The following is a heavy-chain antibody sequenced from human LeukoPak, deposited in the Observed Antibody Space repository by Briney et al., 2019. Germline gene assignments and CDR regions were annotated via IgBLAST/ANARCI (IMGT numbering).Heavy chain of an antibody. CDR3: ARHPLLRYFDWALGGNAFDI. Sequence: SETLSLTCAVYGGSFSGYYWSWIRQPPGKGLEWIGYIYYSGSTNYNPSLKSRVTISVDTSKNQFSLKLSSVTAADTAVYYCARHPLLRYFDWALGGNAFDIWGQGTMVTVSS. V-gene: IGHV4-59*08. CDR1: GGSFSGYY. D-gene: IGHD3-9*01. CDR2: IYYSGST. J-gene: IGHJ3*02.